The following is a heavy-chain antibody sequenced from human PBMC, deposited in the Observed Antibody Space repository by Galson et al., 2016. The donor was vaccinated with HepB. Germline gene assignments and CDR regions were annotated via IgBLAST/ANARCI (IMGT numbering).Heavy chain of an antibody. V-gene: IGHV1-69*13. J-gene: IGHJ4*02. CDR3: ARMRESSDWDKPTYYFDY. D-gene: IGHD6-19*01. CDR1: GGTLSSYG. Sequence: SVKVSCKASGGTLSSYGISWVRQAPGQGLEWMGGIFPIFGTANYAQNFQDRVTITADESTTTAFMELGSLRCEDTAVYYCARMRESSDWDKPTYYFDYWGQGTLATVSS. CDR2: IFPIFGTA.